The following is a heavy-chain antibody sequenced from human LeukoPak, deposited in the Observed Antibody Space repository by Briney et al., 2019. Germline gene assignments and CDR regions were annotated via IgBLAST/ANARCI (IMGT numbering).Heavy chain of an antibody. Sequence: SETLSLTCTVSGGSISSHYWSWIRQPPGKGLEWIGYIYYSGSTNYNPSLKGRVTISVDTSKNQFSLKLSSVTAADTAVYYCARDRGANSDFDYWGQGTLVTVSS. CDR1: GGSISSHY. J-gene: IGHJ4*02. CDR3: ARDRGANSDFDY. D-gene: IGHD4/OR15-4a*01. CDR2: IYYSGST. V-gene: IGHV4-59*11.